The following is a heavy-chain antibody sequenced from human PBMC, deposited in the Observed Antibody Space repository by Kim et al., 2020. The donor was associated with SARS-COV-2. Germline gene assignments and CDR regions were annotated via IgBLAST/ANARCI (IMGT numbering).Heavy chain of an antibody. V-gene: IGHV1-2*02. J-gene: IGHJ4*02. Sequence: ASVKVSCKASGFTFTAYYIHWVRQAPGQGLEWMGWIDPNSVGTNYAQKFQGRVTMTRDTSISTAYMELNSLKSDDTAVYYCADLKGGTYDYWGQGTLVTV. CDR1: GFTFTAYY. CDR3: ADLKGGTYDY. D-gene: IGHD1-26*01. CDR2: IDPNSVGT.